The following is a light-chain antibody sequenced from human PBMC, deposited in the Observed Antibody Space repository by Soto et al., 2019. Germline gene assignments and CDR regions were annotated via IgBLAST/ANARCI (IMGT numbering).Light chain of an antibody. J-gene: IGLJ2*01. CDR3: QSYGSNLSAF. Sequence: QSALTQPPSVSGAPGQRVTISCTGSRSNIGAGYHVHWYQHLPGTAPKLLIYGDTNRPSGVPDRFSGSKSGTSASLAITGLQTEDEAVYYCQSYGSNLSAFFGGGTKVTVL. CDR2: GDT. V-gene: IGLV1-40*01. CDR1: RSNIGAGYH.